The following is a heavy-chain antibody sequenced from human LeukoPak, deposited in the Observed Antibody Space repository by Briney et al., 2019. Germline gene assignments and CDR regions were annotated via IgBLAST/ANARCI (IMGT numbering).Heavy chain of an antibody. V-gene: IGHV3-23*01. CDR1: GFTFSSYA. Sequence: GGSLRLSCAASGFTFSSYAMSWVRQAPGKGLEWVSAISGSGGSTYYADSVKGRFTISRDNSKNTLYLQMNSLRAEDTAVYYCAKDYQRIVGATYVLFDYWAREPWSPSPQ. J-gene: IGHJ4*02. D-gene: IGHD1-26*01. CDR2: ISGSGGST. CDR3: AKDYQRIVGATYVLFDY.